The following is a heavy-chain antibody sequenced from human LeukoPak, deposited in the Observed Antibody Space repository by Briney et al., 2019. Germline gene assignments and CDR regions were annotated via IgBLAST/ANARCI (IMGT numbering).Heavy chain of an antibody. D-gene: IGHD2-15*01. V-gene: IGHV3-21*04. CDR3: ARVICSGGSCRFDY. CDR2: ISSSSDYI. Sequence: PGGSLRLSCAASGFTFSSYNMNWVRQAPGKGLEWVSSISSSSDYIYYADSVKGRFTISRDNAKNSLYLQMKSLRAADTAVYYCARVICSGGSCRFDYWGQGTLVTVSS. CDR1: GFTFSSYN. J-gene: IGHJ4*02.